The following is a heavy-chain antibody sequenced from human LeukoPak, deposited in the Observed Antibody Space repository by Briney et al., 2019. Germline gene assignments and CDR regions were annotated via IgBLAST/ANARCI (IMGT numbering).Heavy chain of an antibody. J-gene: IGHJ4*02. V-gene: IGHV3-23*01. CDR1: GFTFSSYA. CDR2: ISGSGGST. Sequence: GGSLRLSCAASGFTFSSYAMRWVRQAPGKGLEWVSAISGSGGSTYYADSVKGRFTISRDNSKNTLYLQMNSLRAEDTAVYYCAKVRMDYDSSGCDYWGQGTLVTVSS. CDR3: AKVRMDYDSSGCDY. D-gene: IGHD3-22*01.